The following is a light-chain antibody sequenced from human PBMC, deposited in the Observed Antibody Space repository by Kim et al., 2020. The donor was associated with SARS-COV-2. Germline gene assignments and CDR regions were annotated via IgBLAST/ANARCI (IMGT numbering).Light chain of an antibody. CDR2: VNT. J-gene: IGLJ1*01. V-gene: IGLV1-40*01. CDR3: QSYDTSLSAFV. Sequence: QSALTQPPSVSGAPGLRVTISCTGNSSNIGAGFDVHWYQQLPGTAPKLLIYVNTMRPPGVPDRFSGSKSGTSASLAITGLQAEDEADYYCQSYDTSLSAFVIGSGTKVTVL. CDR1: SSNIGAGFD.